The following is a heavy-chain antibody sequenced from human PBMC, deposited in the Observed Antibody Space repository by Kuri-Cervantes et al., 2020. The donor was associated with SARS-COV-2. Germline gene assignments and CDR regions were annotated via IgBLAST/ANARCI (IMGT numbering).Heavy chain of an antibody. D-gene: IGHD6-19*01. J-gene: IGHJ4*02. CDR2: ISHSGSTI. CDR3: AREGYSSGQDLDS. V-gene: IGHV3-23*01. CDR1: GFIFSNYA. Sequence: LSLTCAASGFIFSNYAMSWVRQAPGKGLEWVSTISHSGSTIHYADSVKGRFTISRDSSKNTLFLRMYSLRGDDTAIYYCAREGYSSGQDLDSWGQGALVTVSS.